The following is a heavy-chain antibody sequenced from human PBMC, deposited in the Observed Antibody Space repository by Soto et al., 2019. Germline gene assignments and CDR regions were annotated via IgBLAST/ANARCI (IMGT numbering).Heavy chain of an antibody. Sequence: SETLSLTCAVSGGSISSGGYSWSWIRQPPGKGLEWIGYIYHSGSTYYNPSLKSRVTISVDRSKNQFSLKLSSVTAADTAVYYCARAIGTAMVFDYWGQGTLVTVS. V-gene: IGHV4-30-2*01. CDR2: IYHSGST. J-gene: IGHJ4*02. CDR1: GGSISSGGYS. D-gene: IGHD5-18*01. CDR3: ARAIGTAMVFDY.